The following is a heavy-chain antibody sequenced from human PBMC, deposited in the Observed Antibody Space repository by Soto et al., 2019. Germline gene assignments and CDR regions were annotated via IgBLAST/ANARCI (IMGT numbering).Heavy chain of an antibody. Sequence: SEPLSLTCAVSGGSISSGGYSWSWIRQPPGKGLEWIGYIYHSGSTYYNPSLKSRVTISVDRSKNQFSLKLSSVTAADTAVYYCARGSTVDIVVVPAAIDWFDPWGQGTLVTVSS. J-gene: IGHJ5*02. CDR1: GGSISSGGYS. CDR2: IYHSGST. V-gene: IGHV4-30-2*01. D-gene: IGHD2-2*01. CDR3: ARGSTVDIVVVPAAIDWFDP.